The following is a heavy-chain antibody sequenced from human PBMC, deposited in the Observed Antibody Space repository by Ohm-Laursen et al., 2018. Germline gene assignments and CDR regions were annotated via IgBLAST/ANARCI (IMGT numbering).Heavy chain of an antibody. CDR1: GGSISSYY. CDR3: ARDSAYYYDSSGYYEAYYYYGMDV. Sequence: TLSLTCTVSGGSISSYYWSWIRQPPGKGLEWIGYIYYSGSTNYNPSLKSRVTISVDTSKNQFSLKLSSVTAADTAVYYCARDSAYYYDSSGYYEAYYYYGMDVWGQGTTVTVSS. CDR2: IYYSGST. J-gene: IGHJ6*02. V-gene: IGHV4-59*01. D-gene: IGHD3-22*01.